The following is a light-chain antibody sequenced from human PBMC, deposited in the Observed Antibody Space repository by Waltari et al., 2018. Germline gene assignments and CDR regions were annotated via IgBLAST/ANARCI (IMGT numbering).Light chain of an antibody. CDR1: SIDVGSYNL. CDR2: EGS. CDR3: CSYAGSSAPRV. J-gene: IGLJ3*02. Sequence: QSALTQPASVSGSPGKSIPISCTGSSIDVGSYNLVSWYQHHPGKAPKPIIYEGSKRSLGVADRCSGSNSDNTASLTISGLHAEDEAHYYCCSYAGSSAPRVFGGVTKLTVL. V-gene: IGLV2-23*01.